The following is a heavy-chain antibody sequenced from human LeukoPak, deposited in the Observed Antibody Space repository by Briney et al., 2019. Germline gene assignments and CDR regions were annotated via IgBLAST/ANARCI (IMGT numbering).Heavy chain of an antibody. CDR3: ARVRGATLKRNFDY. V-gene: IGHV4-39*07. D-gene: IGHD1-26*01. Sequence: SETLSLTCTVSGGSISNSSSYWGWIRQPPGKGLEWIGSIYYSGSTYYNPSLKSRVTISVDTSKNQFSLKLSSVTAADTAVYYCARVRGATLKRNFDYWGQGTLVTVSS. CDR1: GGSISNSSSY. CDR2: IYYSGST. J-gene: IGHJ4*02.